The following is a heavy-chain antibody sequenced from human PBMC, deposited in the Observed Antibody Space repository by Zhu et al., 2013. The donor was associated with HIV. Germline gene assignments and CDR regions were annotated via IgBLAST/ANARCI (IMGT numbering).Heavy chain of an antibody. D-gene: IGHD5-12*01. CDR3: ARDNKMASFDY. Sequence: QVQLVQSGAEVKKPGASVKVSCKASGYTFTSYGISWVRQAPGQGLEWMGWISGYKGNTNYAQKLQGRVTMTTDTSTSTVYMELSSLRSEDTAVYYCARDNKMASFDYWGQGTLVTVSS. V-gene: IGHV1-18*01. J-gene: IGHJ4*02. CDR1: GYTFTSYG. CDR2: ISGYKGNT.